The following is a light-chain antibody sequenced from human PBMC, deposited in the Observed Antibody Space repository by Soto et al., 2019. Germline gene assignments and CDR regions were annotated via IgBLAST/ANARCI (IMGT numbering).Light chain of an antibody. CDR3: CSLTNGATWV. J-gene: IGLJ3*02. CDR1: NSDVGSHNF. Sequence: QSALTQPASVSGSPGQSITISCTGTNSDVGSHNFVSWYQQYPGKAPKLLIYEASKRPSGLSNRFSGSKSGNTASLTISGLQAEDEADYYCCSLTNGATWVFGGRTKVTVL. V-gene: IGLV2-23*01. CDR2: EAS.